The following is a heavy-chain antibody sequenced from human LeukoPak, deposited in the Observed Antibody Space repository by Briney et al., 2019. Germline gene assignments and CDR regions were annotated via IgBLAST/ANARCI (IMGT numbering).Heavy chain of an antibody. V-gene: IGHV3-23*01. CDR2: ISGSGGST. CDR1: GFTFSSYA. Sequence: GGSLRLSCAASGFTFSSYAMSWVRQAPGKGLEWVSAISGSGGSTYYADSVKGRSTISRDNSKNTLYLQMNSLRAEDTAVYYCAKVRAPRYGSIDYWGQGTLVTVSS. CDR3: AKVRAPRYGSIDY. J-gene: IGHJ4*02. D-gene: IGHD1-1*01.